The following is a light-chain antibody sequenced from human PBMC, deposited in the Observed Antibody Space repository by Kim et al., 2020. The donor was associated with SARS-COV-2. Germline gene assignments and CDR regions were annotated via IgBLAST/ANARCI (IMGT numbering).Light chain of an antibody. J-gene: IGLJ3*02. Sequence: VTPGQTACITCSGNRLGDKYASLYQQKPGPPPVLVIYNDSRRPAGIPGRFSGSNARNTATLTIGGTQAIDGADYYCQAWDNNNGVFGGGTQLTVL. V-gene: IGLV3-1*01. CDR3: QAWDNNNGV. CDR1: RLGDKY. CDR2: NDS.